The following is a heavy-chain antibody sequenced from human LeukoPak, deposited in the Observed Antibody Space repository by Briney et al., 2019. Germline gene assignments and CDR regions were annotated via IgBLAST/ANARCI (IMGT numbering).Heavy chain of an antibody. CDR3: AKRGVVIRVILVGFHKEAYYFDS. CDR2: ISYSGGKT. J-gene: IGHJ4*02. Sequence: GGSLRLSCAVSGITLSNDGMSWVRQAPGKGLEWVAGISYSGGKTNYADSVKGRFTISRDNSKNTLYLQMNSLRAEDTAVYFCAKRGVVIRVILVGFHKEAYYFDSWGQGALVTVSS. CDR1: GITLSNDG. D-gene: IGHD3-22*01. V-gene: IGHV3-23*01.